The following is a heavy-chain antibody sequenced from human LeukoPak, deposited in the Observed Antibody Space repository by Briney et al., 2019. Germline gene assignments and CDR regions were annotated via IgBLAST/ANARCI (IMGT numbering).Heavy chain of an antibody. CDR2: ISSSSSTI. J-gene: IGHJ4*02. CDR3: AREGQQLVLDY. D-gene: IGHD6-13*01. CDR1: GFTFSSYS. V-gene: IGHV3-48*01. Sequence: PGGSLLLSCAASGFTFSSYSMNWVRQAPGKGLEWVSYISSSSSTIYYADSVKGRFTISRDNAKNSLYLQMNSLRAEDTAVYYCAREGQQLVLDYWGQGTLVTVSS.